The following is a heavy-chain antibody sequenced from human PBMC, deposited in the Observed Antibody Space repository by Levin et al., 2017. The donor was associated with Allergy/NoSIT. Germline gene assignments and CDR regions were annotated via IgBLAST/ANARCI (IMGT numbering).Heavy chain of an antibody. V-gene: IGHV3-11*01. J-gene: IGHJ4*02. CDR3: ATAYDYVWGSDRYRGYFGD. CDR1: GFTFSDYF. Sequence: LSLTCVASGFTFSDYFMTWIRQTPEKGLEWVSSIGHNGRATYYADSAKGRFTISRDNAKNSLYLQLNSLRPEDTAIYYCATAYDYVWGSDRYRGYFGDWGRGTLVTVSS. CDR2: IGHNGRAT. D-gene: IGHD3-16*02.